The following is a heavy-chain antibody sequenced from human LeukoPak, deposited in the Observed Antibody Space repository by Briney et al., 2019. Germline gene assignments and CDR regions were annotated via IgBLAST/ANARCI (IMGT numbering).Heavy chain of an antibody. CDR2: IKQDGSEK. Sequence: GGSLRLSCAASGFPFSRYWLSWVRQARGKGLEWVANIKQDGSEKYYVDSVKGRFTISRDNAKNSLYLQMNSPRVEDTAVYYCARGWELDPWGQGTLVTVSS. V-gene: IGHV3-7*05. J-gene: IGHJ5*02. CDR1: GFPFSRYW. CDR3: ARGWELDP. D-gene: IGHD1-26*01.